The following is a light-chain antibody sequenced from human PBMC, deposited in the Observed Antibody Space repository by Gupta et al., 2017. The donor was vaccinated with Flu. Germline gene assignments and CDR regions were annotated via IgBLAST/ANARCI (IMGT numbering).Light chain of an antibody. CDR3: TSETGNNEVEV. V-gene: IGLV2-8*01. CDR1: INYIAGYNF. CDR2: GVY. J-gene: IGLJ3*02. Sequence: VTISGTGAINYIAGYNFVTWYQPPPGAPPRLLFYGVYRRHSGVPPCFSGSKSANTAALTVARLQAEEEADYYCTSETGNNEVEVFGVGTRLTVL.